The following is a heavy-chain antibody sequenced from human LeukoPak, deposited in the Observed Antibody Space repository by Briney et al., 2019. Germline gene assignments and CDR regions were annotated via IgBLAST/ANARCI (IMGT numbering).Heavy chain of an antibody. J-gene: IGHJ4*02. V-gene: IGHV3-7*04. Sequence: GGSLRLSCAASGFIFSSHWMSWVRQAPGKGLEWVANIKHDGTEQYIVDSVKGRFTISRDNAKNSLFLQMNSLRAEDTAVYYCARSYSRVGFDFWGQGTLVTVSS. CDR2: IKHDGTEQ. CDR3: ARSYSRVGFDF. CDR1: GFIFSSHW. D-gene: IGHD6-13*01.